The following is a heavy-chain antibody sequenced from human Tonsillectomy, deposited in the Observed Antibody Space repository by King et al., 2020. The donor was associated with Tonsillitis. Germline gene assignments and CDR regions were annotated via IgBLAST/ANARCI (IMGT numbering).Heavy chain of an antibody. Sequence: VQLQESGPGLVKPSQTLSLTCTVSGGSISSGSYYWSWIRQPAGKGLEWIGRIYTSGSTNYNPSLKSRVTMSVDTSKNQFSLKRSSVTAADTAVYYCAGRYYDFWSGYYSGGYYYMDVWGKGTTVTVSS. J-gene: IGHJ6*03. CDR3: AGRYYDFWSGYYSGGYYYMDV. D-gene: IGHD3-3*01. CDR2: IYTSGST. CDR1: GGSISSGSYY. V-gene: IGHV4-61*02.